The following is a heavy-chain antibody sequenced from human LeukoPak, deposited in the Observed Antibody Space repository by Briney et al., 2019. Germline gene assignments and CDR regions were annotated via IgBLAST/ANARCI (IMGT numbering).Heavy chain of an antibody. CDR1: GYTFIGYY. Sequence: ASVKVSCKASGYTFIGYYIHWVRQAPGQGLEWMGWINPNSGGTNYAQKFQGRVTMTRDTSISTAYMELSRLRSDHTAVYYCARGEIGFGELSPTAYYYMDVWGKGTTVTISS. CDR2: INPNSGGT. V-gene: IGHV1-2*02. J-gene: IGHJ6*03. CDR3: ARGEIGFGELSPTAYYYMDV. D-gene: IGHD3-10*01.